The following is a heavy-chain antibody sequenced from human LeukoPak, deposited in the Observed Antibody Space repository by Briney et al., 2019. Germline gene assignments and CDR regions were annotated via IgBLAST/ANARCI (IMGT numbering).Heavy chain of an antibody. V-gene: IGHV3-23*01. CDR2: ISGSGDST. CDR1: GFTFSSYA. Sequence: GGFLRLSCAASGFTFSSYAMSWVRQAPGKGLEWGSAISGSGDSTYYADSVKGRFTISRDNSKNTLYLQMNSLRAEDTAVYYCAKVRFGEPPAYWGQGTLVTVSS. J-gene: IGHJ4*02. CDR3: AKVRFGEPPAY. D-gene: IGHD3-10*01.